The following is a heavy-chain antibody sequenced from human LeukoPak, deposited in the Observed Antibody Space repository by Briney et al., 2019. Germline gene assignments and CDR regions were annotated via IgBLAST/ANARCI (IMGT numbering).Heavy chain of an antibody. J-gene: IGHJ6*02. CDR3: ARDFDIVVVPAAIGLAYFYGMDV. D-gene: IGHD2-2*02. CDR1: GFTFSSYS. CDR2: ISSSSSYI. Sequence: GGSLRLSCAASGFTFSSYSMNWVRQAPGKGLEWVSSISSSSSYIYYADSVKGRFTISRDNAKNSLYLQMNSLRAEDTAVYYCARDFDIVVVPAAIGLAYFYGMDVWGQGTTVTVSS. V-gene: IGHV3-21*01.